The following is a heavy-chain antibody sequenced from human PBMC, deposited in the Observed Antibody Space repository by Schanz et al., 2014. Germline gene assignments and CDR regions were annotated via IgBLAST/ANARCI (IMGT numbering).Heavy chain of an antibody. CDR3: ARDVGFGEPHPFDY. CDR2: ISGSGGST. Sequence: QVQLVESGGGVVQPGGSLRLSCAVSGFTVSSNYMSWVRQAPGKGLAWVLAISGSGGSTYYADSVKGRFTISRDDAKNSVYLQMNSLRAEDTAIYSCARDVGFGEPHPFDYWGQGTLVTVSS. CDR1: GFTVSSNY. D-gene: IGHD3-10*01. J-gene: IGHJ4*02. V-gene: IGHV3-11*04.